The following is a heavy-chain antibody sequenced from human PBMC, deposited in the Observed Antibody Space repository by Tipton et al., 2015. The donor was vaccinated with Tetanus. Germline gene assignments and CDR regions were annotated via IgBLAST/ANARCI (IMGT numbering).Heavy chain of an antibody. CDR1: GGSISNYY. CDR2: IYYSGST. Sequence: LRLSCTVSGGSISNYYWNWLRQSPGKRLEWIGNIYYSGSTDYNRSLQSRARISLDTAKKQFSLKLSSVTAADTAVYYCARANYDSFKKGPFDSWGQGSLVIVSS. V-gene: IGHV4-59*01. J-gene: IGHJ4*02. D-gene: IGHD3-3*01. CDR3: ARANYDSFKKGPFDS.